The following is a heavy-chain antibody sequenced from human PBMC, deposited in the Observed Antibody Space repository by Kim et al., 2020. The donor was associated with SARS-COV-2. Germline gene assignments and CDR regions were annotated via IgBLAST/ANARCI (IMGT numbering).Heavy chain of an antibody. V-gene: IGHV3-74*01. J-gene: IGHJ6*03. Sequence: GGSLRLSCAASGFTFSTYWMYWVRQAPGKGLVWVSRINRDGSSTNYADSVKGRFTISRDNAKNTLYLQMNSLRAEDTAVYYCARSSSTSCPCYYMDVWGKGTTVTVSS. D-gene: IGHD2-2*01. CDR2: INRDGSST. CDR1: GFTFSTYW. CDR3: ARSSSTSCPCYYMDV.